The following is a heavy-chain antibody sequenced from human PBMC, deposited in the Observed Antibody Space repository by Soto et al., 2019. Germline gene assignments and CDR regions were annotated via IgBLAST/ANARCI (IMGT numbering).Heavy chain of an antibody. CDR3: ARQGEEQSHFDY. D-gene: IGHD6-19*01. V-gene: IGHV4-39*01. CDR2: IYYSGST. CDR1: GGSISSSSYY. Sequence: QLQLQESGPGLVKPSETLSLTCTVSGGSISSSSYYWGWIRQPPGKGLEWIGSIYYSGSTYYNPSLKSRVTISVDTSKNQFSLKLSSVTAADTAVYYCARQGEEQSHFDYWGQGTLVTVSS. J-gene: IGHJ4*02.